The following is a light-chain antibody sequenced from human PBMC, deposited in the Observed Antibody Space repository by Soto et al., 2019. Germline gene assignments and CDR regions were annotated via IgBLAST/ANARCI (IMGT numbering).Light chain of an antibody. Sequence: QSALTQPRSVSGSPGQSVTISCTGTSSDVGGYNYVSWYQLHPGKAPKLMIYDVSKRPSGVPDRFSGSKSGNTASLTISGLQAEDEADYYCCSYAGSVFGGGTTLTVL. J-gene: IGLJ2*01. CDR1: SSDVGGYNY. V-gene: IGLV2-11*01. CDR3: CSYAGSV. CDR2: DVS.